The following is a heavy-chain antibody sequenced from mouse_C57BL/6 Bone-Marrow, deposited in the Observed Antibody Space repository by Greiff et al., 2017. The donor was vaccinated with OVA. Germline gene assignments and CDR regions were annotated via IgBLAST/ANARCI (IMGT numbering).Heavy chain of an antibody. D-gene: IGHD1-1*01. CDR3: TRERTTVVAHYAMDY. Sequence: EVKLEESGEGLVKPGGSLKLSCAASGFTFSSYAMSWVRQTPEKRLEWVAYISSGGDYIYYADTVKGRFTISRDNARNTLYLQMSSLKSEDTAMYYCTRERTTVVAHYAMDYWGQGTSVTVSS. CDR1: GFTFSSYA. V-gene: IGHV5-9-1*02. J-gene: IGHJ4*01. CDR2: ISSGGDYI.